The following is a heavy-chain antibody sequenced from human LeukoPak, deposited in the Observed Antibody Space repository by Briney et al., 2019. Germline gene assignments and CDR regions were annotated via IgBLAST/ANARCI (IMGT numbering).Heavy chain of an antibody. D-gene: IGHD5-24*01. J-gene: IGHJ4*02. CDR3: ARVAEMARVLTFDY. Sequence: GASVKVSCKASGYTFTSYGISWVRQAPGQGLEWMGWISAYNGNTNYVQKLQGRITMTTDTATSTVYMELRSLRSDDTAVYYCARVAEMARVLTFDYWGQGTLVTVSS. CDR1: GYTFTSYG. V-gene: IGHV1-18*01. CDR2: ISAYNGNT.